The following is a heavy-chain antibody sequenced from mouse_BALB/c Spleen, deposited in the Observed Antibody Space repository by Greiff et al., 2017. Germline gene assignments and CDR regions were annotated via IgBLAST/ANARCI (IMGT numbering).Heavy chain of an antibody. D-gene: IGHD2-14*01. Sequence: EVKLVESGGGLVQPKGSLKLSCAASGFTFNTYAMNWVRQAPGKGLEWVARIRSKSNNYATYYADSVKDRFTISRDDSQSMLYLQMNNLKTEDTAMYYCVRQGRYDGFEYWGQGTTLTVSS. V-gene: IGHV10-1*02. J-gene: IGHJ2*01. CDR1: GFTFNTYA. CDR3: VRQGRYDGFEY. CDR2: IRSKSNNYAT.